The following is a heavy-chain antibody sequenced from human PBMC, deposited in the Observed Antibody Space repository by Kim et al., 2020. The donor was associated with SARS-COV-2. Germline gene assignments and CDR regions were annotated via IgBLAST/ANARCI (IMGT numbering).Heavy chain of an antibody. D-gene: IGHD5-18*01. CDR1: GYSISSGYY. Sequence: SETLSLTCTVSGYSISSGYYWGWIRQPPGKGLEWIGSIYHSGSTYYNPSLKSRVTISVDTSKNQFSLKLSSVTAADTAVYYCARVSTAGYSYGSAYYFA. V-gene: IGHV4-38-2*02. CDR2: IYHSGST. J-gene: IGHJ4*01. CDR3: ARVSTAGYSYGSAYYFA.